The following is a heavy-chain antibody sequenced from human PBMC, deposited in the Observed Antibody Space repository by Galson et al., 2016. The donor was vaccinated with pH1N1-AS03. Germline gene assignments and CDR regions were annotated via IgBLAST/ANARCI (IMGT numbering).Heavy chain of an antibody. Sequence: SETLSLTCDVSGFSISSGYYWGWIRQPPGKGLEWIGSMYHSGTTFHNPSLKSRVTMSVDTSTNQFSLKLTSVTAADTAVYYCARSLYLSGSVHSYFDLWGRGTLVIVSS. CDR3: ARSLYLSGSVHSYFDL. CDR1: GFSISSGYY. J-gene: IGHJ2*01. CDR2: MYHSGTT. V-gene: IGHV4-38-2*01. D-gene: IGHD3-10*01.